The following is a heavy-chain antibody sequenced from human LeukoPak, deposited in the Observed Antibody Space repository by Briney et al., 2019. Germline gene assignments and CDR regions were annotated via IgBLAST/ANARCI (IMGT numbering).Heavy chain of an antibody. CDR3: ARVYSSGWYHWFDP. CDR2: FYYSGST. V-gene: IGHV4-39*07. D-gene: IGHD6-19*01. CDR1: GGSISTNSYS. Sequence: SETLSLTCTVSGGSISTNSYSWGWIRQPPGKGVEWIGTFYYSGSTYYSPSLNSRFAISADTSKNQFSLKVSSVTAADTAIYYCARVYSSGWYHWFDPWGQGTVVTVSS. J-gene: IGHJ5*02.